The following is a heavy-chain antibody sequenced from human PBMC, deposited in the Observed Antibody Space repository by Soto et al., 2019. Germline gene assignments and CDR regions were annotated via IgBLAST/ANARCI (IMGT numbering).Heavy chain of an antibody. D-gene: IGHD3-10*01. CDR2: ISFDGSTE. V-gene: IGHV3-30-3*01. CDR3: ARSRHGTGGYTHFYYGLDV. CDR1: GFTFISYA. Sequence: QVQLVESGGGVVQPGRSLRLSCAASGFTFISYAMHWVRQAPGKGLEWVAVISFDGSTEYYADSVKGRFTISRDNSKNTVYLQMNSLRSDDTAVYYCARSRHGTGGYTHFYYGLDVWGQGTTVTVSS. J-gene: IGHJ6*02.